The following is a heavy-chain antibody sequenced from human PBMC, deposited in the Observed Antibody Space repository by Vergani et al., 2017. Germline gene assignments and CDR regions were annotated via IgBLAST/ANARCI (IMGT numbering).Heavy chain of an antibody. Sequence: EVQLLVSGGGLVQPGGSLRLSCAASGFTFSSYAMSWVRQAPGKGLEWVSAISGSGGSTYYADSVKGRFTISRDNSKNTLYLQMNSLRAEDTAVYYCAKAYSSGWYRQGVSFDYWGQGTLVTVSS. CDR2: ISGSGGST. CDR1: GFTFSSYA. J-gene: IGHJ4*02. CDR3: AKAYSSGWYRQGVSFDY. V-gene: IGHV3-23*01. D-gene: IGHD6-19*01.